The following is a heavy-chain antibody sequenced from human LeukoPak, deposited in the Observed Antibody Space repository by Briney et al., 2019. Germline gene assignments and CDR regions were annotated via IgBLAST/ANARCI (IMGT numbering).Heavy chain of an antibody. CDR2: ISSSGSTI. CDR1: GFTFSDYY. CDR3: ARDNTEALPPTFSYGMDV. V-gene: IGHV3-11*01. J-gene: IGHJ6*02. Sequence: PGGSLRLSCAASGFTFSDYYMSWIRQAPGKGLEWVSYISSSGSTIYYADSVKGRFTISRDNAKNSLYLQMNSLRAEDTAVYYCARDNTEALPPTFSYGMDVWGQGTTVTVSS.